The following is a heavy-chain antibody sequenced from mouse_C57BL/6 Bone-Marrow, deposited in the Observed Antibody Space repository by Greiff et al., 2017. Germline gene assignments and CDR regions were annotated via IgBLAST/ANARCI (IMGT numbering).Heavy chain of an antibody. Sequence: VQLQQPGAELVKPGASVKMSCKASGYTFTSYWITWVKQRPGQGLEWIGDIYPGSGSTNYNEKFKSKATLTVDTSSSTAYMQLSSLTSEDSAVYYCARSGYPYGNFFAYWGQGTLVTVSA. V-gene: IGHV1-55*01. CDR1: GYTFTSYW. D-gene: IGHD2-10*02. CDR2: IYPGSGST. J-gene: IGHJ3*01. CDR3: ARSGYPYGNFFAY.